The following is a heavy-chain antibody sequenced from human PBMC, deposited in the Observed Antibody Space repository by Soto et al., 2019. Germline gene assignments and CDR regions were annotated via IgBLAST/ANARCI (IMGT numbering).Heavy chain of an antibody. Sequence: SETLSLTCSVSGGTISSYYWSWIRQPPGRGLEWIGYIYSRGTTSYNPSLKSRATILVDTSKNQFSLRLTSVTATDTAVYYCATGRISRGLDVWGQGTTVTVSS. CDR1: GGTISSYY. J-gene: IGHJ6*02. CDR2: IYSRGTT. V-gene: IGHV4-59*12. CDR3: ATGRISRGLDV.